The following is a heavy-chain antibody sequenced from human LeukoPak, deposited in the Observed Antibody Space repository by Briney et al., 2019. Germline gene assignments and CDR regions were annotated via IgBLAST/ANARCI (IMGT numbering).Heavy chain of an antibody. Sequence: GGSLRLSCAAFGFTFSTYAMSWVRQAPGKGLEWVSAISDTTYYADSVKGRFTISRDNSKNTLYLQVNSLRTEDTAVYYCAKAQAIAGRNLFDPWGQGTLVTVSS. J-gene: IGHJ5*02. CDR1: GFTFSTYA. D-gene: IGHD2-15*01. CDR3: AKAQAIAGRNLFDP. V-gene: IGHV3-23*01. CDR2: ISDTT.